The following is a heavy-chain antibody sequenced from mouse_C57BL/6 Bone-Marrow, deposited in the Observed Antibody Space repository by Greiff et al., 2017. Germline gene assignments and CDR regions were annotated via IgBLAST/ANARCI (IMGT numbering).Heavy chain of an antibody. J-gene: IGHJ1*03. CDR3: ATDYYGSSYWWYFDV. D-gene: IGHD1-1*01. V-gene: IGHV1-81*01. CDR2: IYPRSGNT. Sequence: VTLQESGAELARPGASVKLSCKASGYTFTSYGISWVKQRTGQGLEWIGEIYPRSGNTYYTAKFKGKATLTADKSSSTAYMELRSLTSEDSAVYFCATDYYGSSYWWYFDVWGTGTTVTVSS. CDR1: GYTFTSYG.